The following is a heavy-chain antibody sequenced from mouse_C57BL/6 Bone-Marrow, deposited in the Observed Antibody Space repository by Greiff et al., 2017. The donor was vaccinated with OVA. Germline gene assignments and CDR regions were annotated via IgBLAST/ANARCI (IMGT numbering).Heavy chain of an antibody. CDR3: ARGGVITTVVGDY. D-gene: IGHD1-1*01. J-gene: IGHJ2*01. V-gene: IGHV5-4*03. Sequence: EVKLVESGGGLVKPGGSLKLSCAASGFTFSSYAMSWVRQTPEKRLEWVATISDGGSYTYYPDNVKGRFTISRDNAKNNLYLQRSHLKSEDTAMYYGARGGVITTVVGDYWGQGTTLTVSS. CDR1: GFTFSSYA. CDR2: ISDGGSYT.